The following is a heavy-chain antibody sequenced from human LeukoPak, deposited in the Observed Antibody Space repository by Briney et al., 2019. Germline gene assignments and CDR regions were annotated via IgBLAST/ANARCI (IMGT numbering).Heavy chain of an antibody. V-gene: IGHV3-30*02. Sequence: GGSLRLSCAGSGFTFSSYGIHWVRQAPGKGLEWVTFIRYDGSNVQYADSVQGRFTISRDNSKNTVYLQMNSLRVEDSGLYYCAKDWNYGSYFDYWGQATLVTVS. J-gene: IGHJ4*02. CDR1: GFTFSSYG. D-gene: IGHD1-7*01. CDR2: IRYDGSNV. CDR3: AKDWNYGSYFDY.